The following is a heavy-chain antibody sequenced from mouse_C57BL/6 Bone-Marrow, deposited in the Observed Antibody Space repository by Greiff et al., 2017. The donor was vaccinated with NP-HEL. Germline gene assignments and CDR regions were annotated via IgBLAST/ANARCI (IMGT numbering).Heavy chain of an antibody. D-gene: IGHD4-1*01. CDR3: TTNLYYFDY. Sequence: QVQLQQPGTELVKPGASVKLSCKASGYTFTSYWMHWVKQRPGQGLEWIGNLNPSNGGTNSNEKFKSKATLTVDKSSSTAYMQLSSLTSEDSAVYYCTTNLYYFDYWGQGTTLTVSS. CDR1: GYTFTSYW. J-gene: IGHJ2*01. CDR2: LNPSNGGT. V-gene: IGHV1-53*01.